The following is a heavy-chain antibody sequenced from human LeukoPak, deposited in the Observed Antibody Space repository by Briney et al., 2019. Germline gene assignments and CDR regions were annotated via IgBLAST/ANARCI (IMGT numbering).Heavy chain of an antibody. V-gene: IGHV3-11*01. Sequence: PGGSLRLSCAASGFTFSDYYMNWIRQAPGKGLEWVSYISSSGSTIYYADSVKGRFTISRDNAKNSLYLQMNSLRAEDTAVYYCARDPHYYYDTSGYYLDPWGQGTLVTVSS. CDR2: ISSSGSTI. J-gene: IGHJ5*02. CDR1: GFTFSDYY. CDR3: ARDPHYYYDTSGYYLDP. D-gene: IGHD3-22*01.